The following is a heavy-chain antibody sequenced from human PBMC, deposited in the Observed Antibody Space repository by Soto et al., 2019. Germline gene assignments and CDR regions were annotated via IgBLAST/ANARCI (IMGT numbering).Heavy chain of an antibody. Sequence: PGGSLRLSCAASGLSFSSYEMHWVRQAPGKGLEWVSYISKSGSVIYYTDSVKGRLTISRDNAKNLLYLEMNSPRAEDTAVYFCASVMLRFSYGIDVWGQGTTVTVSS. J-gene: IGHJ6*02. CDR3: ASVMLRFSYGIDV. CDR2: ISKSGSVI. D-gene: IGHD3-3*01. V-gene: IGHV3-48*03. CDR1: GLSFSSYE.